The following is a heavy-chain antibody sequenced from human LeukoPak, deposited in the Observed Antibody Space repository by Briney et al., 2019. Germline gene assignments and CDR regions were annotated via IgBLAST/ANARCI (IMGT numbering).Heavy chain of an antibody. CDR3: ARDRQYQLLKVLYNWFDP. V-gene: IGHV1-69*04. Sequence: SVKVSCKASGGTFSSYTISWVRQAPGQGLEWMGRIIPILGIANYAQKFQGRVTITAEKSTSTAYMELSSLRSEDTAVYYCARDRQYQLLKVLYNWFDPWGQGTLVTVSS. CDR1: GGTFSSYT. J-gene: IGHJ5*02. D-gene: IGHD2-2*01. CDR2: IIPILGIA.